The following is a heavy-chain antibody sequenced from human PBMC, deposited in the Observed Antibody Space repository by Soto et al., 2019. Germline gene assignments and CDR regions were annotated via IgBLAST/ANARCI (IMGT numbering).Heavy chain of an antibody. CDR1: GLIFSNYK. CDR2: INTDGSIT. Sequence: GGSLRLSCAASGLIFSNYKMHWVRQAPGKGLVWVSRINTDGSITDYADSVKGRFTVSRDNPKNTLYLQMNSLRAEDTAVYSCARDTDGLHYWGQGTLVTVS. V-gene: IGHV3-74*01. J-gene: IGHJ4*02. CDR3: ARDTDGLHY.